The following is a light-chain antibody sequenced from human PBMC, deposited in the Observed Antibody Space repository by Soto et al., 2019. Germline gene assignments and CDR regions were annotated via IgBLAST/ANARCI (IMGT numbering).Light chain of an antibody. CDR3: HQYDSSPLT. J-gene: IGKJ4*01. Sequence: EIVLTQSPGTLSLSPGERATLSCRASQSVSSSYLAWYQHKPGQAPRLLIYGASSSATGISDRFSGSGSGTKFTLTISRLEPEDFAVYYCHQYDSSPLTFGGGTKVEIK. CDR1: QSVSSSY. V-gene: IGKV3-20*01. CDR2: GAS.